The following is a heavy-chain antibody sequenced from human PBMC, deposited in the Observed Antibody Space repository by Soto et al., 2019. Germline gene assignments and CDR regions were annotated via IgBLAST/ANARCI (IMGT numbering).Heavy chain of an antibody. J-gene: IGHJ6*03. V-gene: IGHV4-59*01. Sequence: PLETLSLTCTGSGGSISSYYWSWIRQPPGKGLEWIGYIYYSGSTNYNPSLKSRVTISVDTSKNQFSLKLSSVTAADTAVYYCARESSVNCSSTSCYGGDYYYYMVVWCKGTPVTV. CDR3: ARESSVNCSSTSCYGGDYYYYMVV. D-gene: IGHD2-2*01. CDR2: IYYSGST. CDR1: GGSISSYY.